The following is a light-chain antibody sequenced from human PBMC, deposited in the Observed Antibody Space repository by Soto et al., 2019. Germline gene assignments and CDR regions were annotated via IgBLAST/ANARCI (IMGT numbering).Light chain of an antibody. V-gene: IGKV3-11*01. Sequence: EMVMTQSPATLSVSPWERATLSCRASQSFRGLLAWYQQKPGQAPRLLIYDAYNRATGIPPRFSGSGSGTDFTLTISSLEPEDSAVYYCQQRHMWPITFGQGTRLENK. J-gene: IGKJ5*01. CDR3: QQRHMWPIT. CDR1: QSFRGL. CDR2: DAY.